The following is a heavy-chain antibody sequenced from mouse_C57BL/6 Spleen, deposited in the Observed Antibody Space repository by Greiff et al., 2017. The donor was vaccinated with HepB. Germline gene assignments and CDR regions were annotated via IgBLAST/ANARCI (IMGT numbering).Heavy chain of an antibody. CDR2: IRNKANGYTT. CDR1: GFTFTDYY. CDR3: ARYKRTGYYFDY. Sequence: DVKLVESGGGLVQPGGSLSLSCAASGFTFTDYYMSWVRQPPGKALEWLGFIRNKANGYTTEYSASVKGRFTISRNNYQSILYLQMNALRAEVSANYYCARYKRTGYYFDYRGQGTTLTGAS. V-gene: IGHV7-3*01. J-gene: IGHJ2*01.